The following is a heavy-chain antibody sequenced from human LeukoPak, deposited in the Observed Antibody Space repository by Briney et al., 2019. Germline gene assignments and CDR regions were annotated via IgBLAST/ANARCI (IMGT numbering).Heavy chain of an antibody. CDR1: GFTFSSYA. CDR3: AGASWFGEWVP. CDR2: ISGSGGST. V-gene: IGHV3-23*01. J-gene: IGHJ5*02. Sequence: GGSLRLSCAASGFTFSSYAMSWVRQAPGKGLEWVSAISGSGGSTYYADSVKGRFTISRDNPKNSLYLRMNSLRDEDTAVYYCAGASWFGEWVPWGQGTLVTVSS. D-gene: IGHD3-10*01.